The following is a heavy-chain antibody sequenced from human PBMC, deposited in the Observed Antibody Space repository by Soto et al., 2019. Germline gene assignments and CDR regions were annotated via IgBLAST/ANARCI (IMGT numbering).Heavy chain of an antibody. D-gene: IGHD4-4*01. J-gene: IGHJ6*03. Sequence: GGSLRLSCAASGFTFSDYYMSWIRQAPGKGLEWVSYISSSGSTIYYADSVKGRFTISRDNAKNSLYLQMNSLRAEDTAVYYCARVGATVTPSHLTVDYYYMDVWGKGTTVTVSS. CDR1: GFTFSDYY. CDR3: ARVGATVTPSHLTVDYYYMDV. V-gene: IGHV3-11*01. CDR2: ISSSGSTI.